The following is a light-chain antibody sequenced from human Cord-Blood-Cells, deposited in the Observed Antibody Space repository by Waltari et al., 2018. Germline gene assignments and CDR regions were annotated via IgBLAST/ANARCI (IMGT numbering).Light chain of an antibody. Sequence: QSALTQPASVSGSPGQSITLPCTGTSSDVGGYNYVSWYQQHPGKVPKLMIYEVSNRPSGVSNRFSGSKSGNTASLTISGLQAEDEADYYCSSYTSSSTPYVFGTGTKVTVL. CDR3: SSYTSSSTPYV. J-gene: IGLJ1*01. CDR2: EVS. CDR1: SSDVGGYNY. V-gene: IGLV2-14*01.